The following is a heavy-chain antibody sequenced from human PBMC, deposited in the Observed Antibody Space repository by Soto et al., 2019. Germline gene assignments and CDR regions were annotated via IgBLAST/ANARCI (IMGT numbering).Heavy chain of an antibody. CDR3: ARFRRSYCSSTSCYAYWFDP. V-gene: IGHV4-61*05. J-gene: IGHJ5*02. Sequence: SETLSLTCTVSGGSMSSSSYYWSWIRQPPGKGLEWIGYIYYSGSTNYNPSLKSRVTISVDTSKNQFSLKLSSVTAADTAVYYCARFRRSYCSSTSCYAYWFDPWGQGTLVTVSS. CDR2: IYYSGST. CDR1: GGSMSSSSYY. D-gene: IGHD2-2*01.